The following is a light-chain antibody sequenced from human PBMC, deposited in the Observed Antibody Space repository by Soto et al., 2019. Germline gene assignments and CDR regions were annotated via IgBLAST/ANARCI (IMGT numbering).Light chain of an antibody. CDR1: SSEVGGYNY. Sequence: QSVLTQPASVSGSPGQSITISCTGTSSEVGGYNYVSWYQQHPGKAPKLMIYDVSNRPSGVSNRFSGSKSGNTASLTISGLQAEDVADYYCSSYTSSSIPYVFGTGTKVTVL. J-gene: IGLJ1*01. V-gene: IGLV2-14*01. CDR2: DVS. CDR3: SSYTSSSIPYV.